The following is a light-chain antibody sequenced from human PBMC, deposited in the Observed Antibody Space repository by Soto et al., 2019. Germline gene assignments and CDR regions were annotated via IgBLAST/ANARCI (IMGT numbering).Light chain of an antibody. V-gene: IGLV2-14*01. CDR3: TSYASSSTHVV. Sequence: QSVLTQPASVSGSPGQSITISCTGTSSDIGGYDFVSWYQRYPGKAPKLIIYDVTNRPSGVSNRFSGSKSGNTASLTISGLQAEDEADYYCTSYASSSTHVVFGGGTKVTFL. J-gene: IGLJ2*01. CDR2: DVT. CDR1: SSDIGGYDF.